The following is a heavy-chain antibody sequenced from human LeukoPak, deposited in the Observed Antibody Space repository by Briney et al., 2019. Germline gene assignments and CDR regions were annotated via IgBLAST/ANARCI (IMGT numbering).Heavy chain of an antibody. V-gene: IGHV3-30-3*01. D-gene: IGHD5-18*01. CDR2: ISYDGSNK. J-gene: IGHJ4*02. CDR3: ARDQGYSYGHSFDY. CDR1: GFTYSSHD. Sequence: GGSLRLSCAASGFTYSSHDMHWVRQAPGKGLEWVALISYDGSNKYYADSVKGRFTISRDNSKNTLYLQMNSLRAEDTAVYYCARDQGYSYGHSFDYWGQGTLVTVSS.